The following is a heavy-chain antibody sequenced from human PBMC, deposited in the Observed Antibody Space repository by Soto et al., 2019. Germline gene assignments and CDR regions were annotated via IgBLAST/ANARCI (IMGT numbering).Heavy chain of an antibody. Sequence: QVQLVQSGAEVKKPGSSVKVSCKASGGTFSSYAISWVRQAPGQGLEWMGGIIPIFGTANYAQKFQGRVTITADESTSTAYMELSSLISEDTAVYYCARGASGYDFHYYGMDVWGQGTTVTVSS. CDR1: GGTFSSYA. D-gene: IGHD5-12*01. CDR3: ARGASGYDFHYYGMDV. V-gene: IGHV1-69*12. J-gene: IGHJ6*02. CDR2: IIPIFGTA.